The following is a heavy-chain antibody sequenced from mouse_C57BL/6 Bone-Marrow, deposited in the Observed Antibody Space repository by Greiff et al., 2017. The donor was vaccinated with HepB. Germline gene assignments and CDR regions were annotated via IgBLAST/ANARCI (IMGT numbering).Heavy chain of an antibody. J-gene: IGHJ4*01. CDR3: TTPSSYDYAMDY. CDR1: GFNIKDDY. V-gene: IGHV14-4*01. D-gene: IGHD1-1*01. CDR2: IDPENGDT. Sequence: EVQLVESGAELVRPGASVKLSCTASGFNIKDDYMHWVKQRPEQGLEWIGWIDPENGDTEYASKFQGKATITADTSSNTAYLQLSSLTSEDTAVYYCTTPSSYDYAMDYWGQGTSVTVSS.